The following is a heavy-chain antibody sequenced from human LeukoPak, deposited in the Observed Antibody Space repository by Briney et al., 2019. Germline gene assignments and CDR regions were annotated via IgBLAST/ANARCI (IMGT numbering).Heavy chain of an antibody. CDR1: GGSISSYY. D-gene: IGHD3-22*01. CDR2: IYYSGST. CDR3: ARVGYYYDSSGPDYYFDY. Sequence: PSETLSLTCTVSGGSISSYYWIWIRQPPGKGLEWIGYIYYSGSTNYNPSLKSRVTISVDTSKNQFSLKLSSVTAADTAVYYCARVGYYYDSSGPDYYFDYWGQGTLVTVSS. V-gene: IGHV4-59*01. J-gene: IGHJ4*02.